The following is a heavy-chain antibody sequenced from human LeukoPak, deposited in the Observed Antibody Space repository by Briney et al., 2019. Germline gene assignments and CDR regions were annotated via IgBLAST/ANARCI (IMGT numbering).Heavy chain of an antibody. V-gene: IGHV3-21*01. J-gene: IGHJ6*04. CDR3: AKSTRAVMAMMDV. Sequence: KPGGSLRLSCAASGFTFSSYAMSWVRQAPGKGLEWVSSISSRSTYIYHADSVKGRFTISRDNAKNSLFLQMNSLRAEDTAVYFCAKSTRAVMAMMDVWGKGTTVTVSS. D-gene: IGHD3-16*01. CDR2: ISSRSTYI. CDR1: GFTFSSYA.